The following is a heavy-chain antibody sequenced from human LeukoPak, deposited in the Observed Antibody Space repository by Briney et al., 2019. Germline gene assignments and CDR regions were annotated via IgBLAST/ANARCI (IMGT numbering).Heavy chain of an antibody. Sequence: SETLSLTCTVSGDSISSYYWSWIRQPPGKGLERIGYIYYSGSTNYSPSLKSRVTISVDTSKNQFSLKLSSVTAADTAVYYCARSERIIMILGGAFDIWGQGTVVTVSS. D-gene: IGHD3-22*01. CDR2: IYYSGST. J-gene: IGHJ3*02. CDR1: GDSISSYY. V-gene: IGHV4-59*08. CDR3: ARSERIIMILGGAFDI.